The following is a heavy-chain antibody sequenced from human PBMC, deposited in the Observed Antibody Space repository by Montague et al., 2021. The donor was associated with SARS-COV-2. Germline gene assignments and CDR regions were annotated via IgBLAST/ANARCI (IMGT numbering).Heavy chain of an antibody. V-gene: IGHV4-34*01. Sequence: ETLSLTGAVYGGSFRGYYWSGIRQPPGKGLEWIGEINHSGSTNYNPSLKSRVTISVDTSKNQFSLKLSSVTAADTAVYYCARGRTVTTFYYYYYYGMDVWGQGTTVTVSS. CDR2: INHSGST. D-gene: IGHD4-17*01. CDR1: GGSFRGYY. CDR3: ARGRTVTTFYYYYYYGMDV. J-gene: IGHJ6*02.